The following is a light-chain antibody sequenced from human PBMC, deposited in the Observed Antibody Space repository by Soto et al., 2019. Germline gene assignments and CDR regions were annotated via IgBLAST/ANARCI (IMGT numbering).Light chain of an antibody. Sequence: VLTQPPSASGTPGQRVTISCYGSDSNIGSDTVNWYQQLPGTAPKLLIYSINQRPSGVPDRFSGSKSVTSASLAISGLQSDDEADYYCAACDDSLNGVVFVGGTQVTVI. CDR1: DSNIGSDT. V-gene: IGLV1-44*01. J-gene: IGLJ2*01. CDR2: SIN. CDR3: AACDDSLNGVV.